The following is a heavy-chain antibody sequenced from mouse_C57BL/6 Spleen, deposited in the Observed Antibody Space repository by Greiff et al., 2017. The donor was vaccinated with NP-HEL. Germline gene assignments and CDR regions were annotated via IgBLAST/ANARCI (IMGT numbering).Heavy chain of an antibody. V-gene: IGHV5-6*01. Sequence: EVQRVESGGDLVKPGGSLKLSCAASGFTFSSYGMSWVRQTPDKRLEWVATISSGGSYTYYPDSVKGRFTISRDNAKNTLYLQMSSLKSEDTAMYYCARRGVTFDYWGQGTTLTVSS. D-gene: IGHD2-3*01. CDR1: GFTFSSYG. CDR3: ARRGVTFDY. CDR2: ISSGGSYT. J-gene: IGHJ2*01.